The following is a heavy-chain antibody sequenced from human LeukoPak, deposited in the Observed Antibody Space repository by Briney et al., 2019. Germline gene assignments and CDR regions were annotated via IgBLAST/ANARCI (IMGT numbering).Heavy chain of an antibody. CDR2: INHSGST. CDR3: ARDRNYYDSSGTFDY. D-gene: IGHD3-22*01. V-gene: IGHV4-34*01. J-gene: IGHJ4*02. Sequence: SETLSLTCAVYGGSFSGYYWSWIRQPPGKGLEWIGEINHSGSTNYNPSLKSRVTTSVDTSKNQFSLKLSSVTAADTAVYYCARDRNYYDSSGTFDYWGQGTLVTVSS. CDR1: GGSFSGYY.